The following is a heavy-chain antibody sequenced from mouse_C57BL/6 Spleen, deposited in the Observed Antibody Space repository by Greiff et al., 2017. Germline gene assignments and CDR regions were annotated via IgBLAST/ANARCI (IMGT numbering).Heavy chain of an antibody. CDR3: ARTGFAY. V-gene: IGHV5-17*01. CDR1: GFTFSDYG. J-gene: IGHJ3*01. Sequence: VPLKESGGGLVKPGGSLKLSCAASGFTFSDYGMHWVRQAPEKGLEWVAYISSGSSTIYYADTVKGRFTISRDNAKNTLFLQMTSLRSDDTAMYYCARTGFAYWGQGTLVTVSA. CDR2: ISSGSSTI.